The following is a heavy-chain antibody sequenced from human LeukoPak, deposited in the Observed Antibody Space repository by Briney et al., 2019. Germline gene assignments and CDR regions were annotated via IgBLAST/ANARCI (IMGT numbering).Heavy chain of an antibody. J-gene: IGHJ4*02. CDR1: GGSLNHYY. CDR2: IHCTGST. CDR3: ARTTAGYFDL. Sequence: SETLSLTCTVSGGSLNHYYWSWIRQPPGKSLEWIGYIHCTGSTTYNPSLKSRVTISLDASENQVSLRLNSVAAADTAVYYCARTTAGYFDLWGQGTLVTVSS. V-gene: IGHV4-59*01. D-gene: IGHD1-1*01.